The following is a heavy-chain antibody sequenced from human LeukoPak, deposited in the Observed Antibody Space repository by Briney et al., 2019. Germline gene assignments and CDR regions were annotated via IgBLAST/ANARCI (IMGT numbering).Heavy chain of an antibody. Sequence: PSETLSLTCTASGGSISSSSYYWGWIRQPPGKGLEWIINIYYSGISSYNPSLKTRVTISVATSKNQFSLNLSSVTAADTAVYYCARTYGGYYYGMDVWGQGTTVTVSS. J-gene: IGHJ6*02. CDR3: ARTYGGYYYGMDV. V-gene: IGHV4-39*01. D-gene: IGHD3-10*01. CDR2: IYYSGIS. CDR1: GGSISSSSYY.